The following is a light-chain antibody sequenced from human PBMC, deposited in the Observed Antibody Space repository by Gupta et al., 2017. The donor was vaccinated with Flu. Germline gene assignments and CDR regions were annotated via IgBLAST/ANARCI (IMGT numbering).Light chain of an antibody. CDR1: QRVSGW. CDR2: DAV. CDR3: QKYKSDPCT. Sequence: DIQMNQSPSTLSASVGDSVAITCRATQRVSGWLVWYQQRPGKAPTVLIYDAVPLAKVGQSLGRGSGAGKVCMRTSTSMKPDVAATYFGQKYKSDPCTFGQGTKVDIK. J-gene: IGKJ2*02. V-gene: IGKV1-5*01.